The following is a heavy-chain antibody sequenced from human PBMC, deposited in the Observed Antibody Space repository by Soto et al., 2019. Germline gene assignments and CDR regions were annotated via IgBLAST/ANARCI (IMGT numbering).Heavy chain of an antibody. CDR2: VSSSGNT. CDR3: ARADYEILTGSYAMDV. J-gene: IGHJ6*02. D-gene: IGHD3-9*01. Sequence: QVQLQESGPGLVKPSETLSLTCTVSGDSLGNYYWSWIRQPVGKGLEWIGRVSSSGNTNANPTLNSRATMSIDTSKNQFSLRLRSVTAADTAVYYCARADYEILTGSYAMDVWGQGTTVTVSS. V-gene: IGHV4-4*07. CDR1: GDSLGNYY.